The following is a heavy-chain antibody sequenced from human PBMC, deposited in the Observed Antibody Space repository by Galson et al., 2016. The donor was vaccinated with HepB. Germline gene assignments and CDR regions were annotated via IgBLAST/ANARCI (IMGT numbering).Heavy chain of an antibody. Sequence: CAISGDSVSGNRGAWNWIRQSPSRGLEWSGRTYYNSKWYNEYAVSVESRVFIRPDTSKNQFSLQLNSVTPEDTAVYYCAKGWMATGFVSWGQGALVTVSS. CDR1: GDSVSGNRGA. D-gene: IGHD5-24*01. CDR3: AKGWMATGFVS. J-gene: IGHJ4*02. V-gene: IGHV6-1*01. CDR2: TYYNSKWYN.